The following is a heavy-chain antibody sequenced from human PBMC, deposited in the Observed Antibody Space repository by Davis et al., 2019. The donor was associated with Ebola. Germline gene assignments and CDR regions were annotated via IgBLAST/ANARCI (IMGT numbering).Heavy chain of an antibody. CDR3: AKGWLRTGFDV. J-gene: IGHJ6*04. CDR2: TYYNSKWYY. Sequence: HSQTLSLTCAISGDSVSRTSGAWNWIRQSPSRGLEWLGRTYYNSKWYYDYADSVRSRISINADTSKNQFSLQLKSVTPEDTAVYYCAKGWLRTGFDVWDIGTTVNVSS. D-gene: IGHD2-15*01. V-gene: IGHV6-1*01. CDR1: GDSVSRTSGA.